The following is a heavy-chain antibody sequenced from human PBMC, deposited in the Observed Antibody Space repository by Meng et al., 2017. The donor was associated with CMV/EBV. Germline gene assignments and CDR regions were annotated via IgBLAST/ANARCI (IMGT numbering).Heavy chain of an antibody. CDR3: ARVRGTFDY. V-gene: IGHV1-69*01. CDR2: IIPIFGTA. CDR1: GGTLRRYA. D-gene: IGHD3-16*01. J-gene: IGHJ4*02. Sequence: DRLLQAGGKVNTPAASVKVPCKSSGGTLRRYAISWVRQAPGQGLEWMEGIIPIFGTANYAQKFQGRVTITADESTSTAYMELSSLRSEDTAVYYCARVRGTFDYWGQGTLVTVSS.